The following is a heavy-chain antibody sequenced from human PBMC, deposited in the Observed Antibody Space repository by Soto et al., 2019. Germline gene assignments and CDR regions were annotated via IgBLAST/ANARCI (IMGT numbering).Heavy chain of an antibody. D-gene: IGHD3-10*01. CDR2: ISGYNGNT. CDR3: ARAGKYYYGSGSPYYYGMDV. CDR1: GYTFTSYG. J-gene: IGHJ6*02. V-gene: IGHV1-18*04. Sequence: QVQLVQSGAEVKKPGASVKVSCKASGYTFTSYGVSWVRQAPGQGLEWMGWISGYNGNTNYAQQLQGRVTMTTDTSTSTVYMELRSLRSDDTAMYYCARAGKYYYGSGSPYYYGMDVWGQGITVTVSS.